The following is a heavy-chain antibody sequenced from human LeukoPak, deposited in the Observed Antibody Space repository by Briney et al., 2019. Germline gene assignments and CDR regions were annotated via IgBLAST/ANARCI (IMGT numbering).Heavy chain of an antibody. V-gene: IGHV3-23*01. D-gene: IGHD6-13*01. Sequence: GGSLRLSCAVSGFTFSIYGMSWVRQAPGKGPEWVSAITPGSGGSTYYADSVKGRFTISRDNSKNTLYLQMNSLRVEDTAVYYCAKEHGGSSWYEDAFDIWGQGTMVTVSS. CDR2: ITPGSGGST. CDR1: GFTFSIYG. J-gene: IGHJ3*02. CDR3: AKEHGGSSWYEDAFDI.